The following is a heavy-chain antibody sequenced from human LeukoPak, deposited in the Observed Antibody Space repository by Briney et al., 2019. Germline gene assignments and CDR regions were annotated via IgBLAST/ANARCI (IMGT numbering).Heavy chain of an antibody. D-gene: IGHD1-26*01. Sequence: PSETLSLTCIVSGASISRSNYYWGWIRQPPGKGLEWIGSISYNGRTFYNPSLKSRVTISVDTSKNQFSLKLSSVTAADTAVYYCARDRSSGSYDYYYYGMDVWGQGTTVTVSS. V-gene: IGHV4-39*07. CDR3: ARDRSSGSYDYYYYGMDV. J-gene: IGHJ6*02. CDR1: GASISRSNYY. CDR2: ISYNGRT.